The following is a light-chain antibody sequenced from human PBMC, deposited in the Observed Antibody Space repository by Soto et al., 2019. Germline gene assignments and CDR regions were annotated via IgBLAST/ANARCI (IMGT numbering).Light chain of an antibody. V-gene: IGKV3-20*01. Sequence: EIVLTQSPGTLSLSPGERATLSCRANQSVSSSYLAWYQQKPGQAPRLLIYSASSRATGIPDRFSGSGSGTDFTLTIRRMEPEDSAVYYCQQYGSSPLTFGGGTKVEIK. CDR3: QQYGSSPLT. CDR2: SAS. J-gene: IGKJ4*01. CDR1: QSVSSSY.